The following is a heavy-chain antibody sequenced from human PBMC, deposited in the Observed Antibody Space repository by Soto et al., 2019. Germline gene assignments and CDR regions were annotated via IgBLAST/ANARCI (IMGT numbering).Heavy chain of an antibody. J-gene: IGHJ4*02. CDR3: ARAVLNRRITMVRGVLYFDY. V-gene: IGHV1-69*13. Sequence: GASVKVSCKASGGTFSSYAISWVRQAPGQGLEWMGGIIPIFGTANYAQKFQGRVTITADESTSTAYMELSSLRSEDTAVYYCARAVLNRRITMVRGVLYFDYWGQGTLVTVSS. CDR2: IIPIFGTA. D-gene: IGHD3-10*01. CDR1: GGTFSSYA.